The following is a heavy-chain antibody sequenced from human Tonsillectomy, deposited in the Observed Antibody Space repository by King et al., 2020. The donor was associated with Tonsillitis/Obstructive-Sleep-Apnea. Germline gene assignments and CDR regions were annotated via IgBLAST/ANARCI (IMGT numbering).Heavy chain of an antibody. CDR1: GFTFSNAW. CDR3: TTAEGYYYYYMDV. CDR2: IKSKTDGGTT. Sequence: VQLVESGGGLVKPGGSLRLSCAASGFTFSNAWMSWVRQAPGKGLEWVGRIKSKTDGGTTDYAAPVKGRFTISRDDSKNTLYLQMNSLKTEDTAVYYCTTAEGYYYYYMDVWGKGTTVTVSS. J-gene: IGHJ6*03. V-gene: IGHV3-15*01.